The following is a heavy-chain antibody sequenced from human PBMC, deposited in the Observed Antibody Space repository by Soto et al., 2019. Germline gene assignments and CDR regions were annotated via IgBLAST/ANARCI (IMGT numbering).Heavy chain of an antibody. V-gene: IGHV1-45*02. Sequence: ASVKVSCKASGYIFTYRYLYWVRQAPGQALEWMGWIIPYNGNTNYAQKFQDRFSITRESSLSTVYMEPRSLRSDDTGMYYCARSALDDDGYHYLDFWGQGTLVTVSS. CDR2: IIPYNGNT. CDR1: GYIFTYRY. D-gene: IGHD5-18*01. J-gene: IGHJ4*01. CDR3: ARSALDDDGYHYLDF.